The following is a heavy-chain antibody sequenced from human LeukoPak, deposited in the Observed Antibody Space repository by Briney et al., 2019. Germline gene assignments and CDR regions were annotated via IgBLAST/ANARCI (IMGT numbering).Heavy chain of an antibody. D-gene: IGHD3-22*01. CDR3: ARGFTNYYDSSGYYTVNYFDY. J-gene: IGHJ4*02. Sequence: PSETLSLTCAVYGGSFSGYYWSWIRQPPGKGLEWIGGINHSGSTNYNPSLKSRVTISVDTSKNQFSLKLSSVTAADTAVYYCARGFTNYYDSSGYYTVNYFDYWGQGTLVTVSS. V-gene: IGHV4-34*01. CDR1: GGSFSGYY. CDR2: INHSGST.